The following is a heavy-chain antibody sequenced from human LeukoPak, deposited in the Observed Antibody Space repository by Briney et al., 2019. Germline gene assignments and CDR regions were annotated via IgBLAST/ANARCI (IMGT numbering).Heavy chain of an antibody. Sequence: GGSLRLSCAASGFIFKKYWMNWVRQVPGKGLECLANIKEDGSETYYADSVKGRFTISRDNPKNLLFLQINSLRVEDTAVYYCARETPRRGETRDGYRWGQGTVVTVSS. CDR2: IKEDGSET. CDR3: ARETPRRGETRDGYR. CDR1: GFIFKKYW. D-gene: IGHD5-24*01. J-gene: IGHJ4*02. V-gene: IGHV3-7*01.